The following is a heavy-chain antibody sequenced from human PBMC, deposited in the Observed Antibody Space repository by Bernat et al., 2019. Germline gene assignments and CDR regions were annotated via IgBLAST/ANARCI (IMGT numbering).Heavy chain of an antibody. J-gene: IGHJ6*02. Sequence: EVQLVESGGGLVKPGGSLRLSCAASGFTFSNAWMNWVRQAPGKGLEWVGRIKSKTDGGTTDYAAPVKGRFTISRDDSKNTLYLHMNSLKTEDTAVYYCTTDSGSSDSYYYYGMDVWGQGTTVTVSS. CDR1: GFTFSNAW. CDR3: TTDSGSSDSYYYYGMDV. CDR2: IKSKTDGGTT. V-gene: IGHV3-15*07. D-gene: IGHD1-26*01.